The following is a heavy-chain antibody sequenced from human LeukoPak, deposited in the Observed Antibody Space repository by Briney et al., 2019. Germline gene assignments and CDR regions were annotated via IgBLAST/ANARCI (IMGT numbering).Heavy chain of an antibody. CDR3: ARHSKALATVAATPLNWFDL. Sequence: PSETLSITCAVSGGSISSGGYSWSWIRQPPGKGLEWIGYIYHSGSTYYNPSLKSRVTISVDRPKNQFSLKLSYVTAADAAVYYCARHSKALATVAATPLNWFDLWGQGTLVTVSS. CDR1: GGSISSGGYS. V-gene: IGHV4-30-2*01. CDR2: IYHSGST. D-gene: IGHD2-15*01. J-gene: IGHJ5*02.